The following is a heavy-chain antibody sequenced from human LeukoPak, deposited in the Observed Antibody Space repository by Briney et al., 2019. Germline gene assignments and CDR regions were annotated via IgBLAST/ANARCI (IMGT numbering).Heavy chain of an antibody. CDR1: GFTFSGYS. Sequence: GGSLRLSCAASGFTFSGYSMNWVRQAPGKGLEWVSSISSSSGYIYYADSVKGRFTISRDNARNSLYLQMNSLRAEDTAVYYCAGESDYYYGMDVWGQGTTVTVSS. CDR3: AGESDYYYGMDV. V-gene: IGHV3-21*01. J-gene: IGHJ6*02. CDR2: ISSSSGYI.